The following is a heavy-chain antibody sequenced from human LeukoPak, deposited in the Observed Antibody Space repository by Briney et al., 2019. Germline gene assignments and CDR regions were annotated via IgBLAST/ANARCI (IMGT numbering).Heavy chain of an antibody. Sequence: GESLKISCAASGFTFSSYGMSWVRQAPGKGLEWVSTISGRGGSTYYADSVKGRFTISRDNSKNTLYLQMNILRAEDTAVYYCAELGITMIGGVWGKGTTVTISS. V-gene: IGHV3-23*01. CDR2: ISGRGGST. D-gene: IGHD3-10*02. CDR3: AELGITMIGGV. J-gene: IGHJ6*04. CDR1: GFTFSSYG.